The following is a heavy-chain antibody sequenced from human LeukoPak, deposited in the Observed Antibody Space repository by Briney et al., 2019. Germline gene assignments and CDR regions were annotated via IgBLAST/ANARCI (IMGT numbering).Heavy chain of an antibody. CDR2: IRYDGNNK. V-gene: IGHV3-30*02. Sequence: GGSLRLSCATSAFTFSLYGMHWVRQAPGKGLEWVAFIRYDGNNKYYADSVKGRFTISRDNSKNTLYLQMNSLRAEDTAVYYCAKDPWTIQNSGAALFEYWGQGTLVTVSS. J-gene: IGHJ4*02. CDR3: AKDPWTIQNSGAALFEY. CDR1: AFTFSLYG. D-gene: IGHD6-19*01.